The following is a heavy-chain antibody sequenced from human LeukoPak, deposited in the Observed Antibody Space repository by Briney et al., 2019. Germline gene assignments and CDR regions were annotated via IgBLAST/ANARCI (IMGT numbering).Heavy chain of an antibody. Sequence: GGSLRLSCAASGFTFSSYSMNWVRQAPGKGLEWVSYISSSSSTIYYAGSVKGRFTISRDNAKNSLYLQMNSLRAEDTAVYYCARGQEWELLFWFDPWGQGTLVTVSS. J-gene: IGHJ5*02. CDR3: ARGQEWELLFWFDP. CDR1: GFTFSSYS. V-gene: IGHV3-48*04. CDR2: ISSSSSTI. D-gene: IGHD1-26*01.